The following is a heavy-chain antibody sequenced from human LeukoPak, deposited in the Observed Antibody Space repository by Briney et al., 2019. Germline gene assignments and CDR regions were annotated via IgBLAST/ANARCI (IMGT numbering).Heavy chain of an antibody. J-gene: IGHJ4*02. CDR2: ISSSSSTI. D-gene: IGHD4-17*01. Sequence: HGGSLRLSCTGSGFTFNNYNMNWVRQAPGKGLEWVSYISSSSSTIYYADSVKGRFTISRDNAKNSLYLQMNSLRAEDTAMYYCARDFNGDYAYWGQGTLVTVSS. CDR3: ARDFNGDYAY. V-gene: IGHV3-48*01. CDR1: GFTFNNYN.